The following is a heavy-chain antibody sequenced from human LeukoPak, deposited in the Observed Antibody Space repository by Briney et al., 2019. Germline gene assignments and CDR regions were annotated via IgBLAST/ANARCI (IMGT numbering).Heavy chain of an antibody. CDR1: GSIFTGYW. V-gene: IGHV5-51*01. Sequence: HGAPLQFSGQCSGSIFTGYWIGGVRPLRGKGLEWMGISDPGDSDTRYSPSFQGQVTISADKSSSTAYLQWSSLKASDTAMYYCARQRFLSSSWAWFDPWGQGTLVTVSS. J-gene: IGHJ5*02. CDR3: ARQRFLSSSWAWFDP. D-gene: IGHD6-13*01. CDR2: SDPGDSDT.